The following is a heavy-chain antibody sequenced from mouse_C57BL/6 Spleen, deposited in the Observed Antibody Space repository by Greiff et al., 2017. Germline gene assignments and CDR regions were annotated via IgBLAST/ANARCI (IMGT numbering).Heavy chain of an antibody. CDR3: ARKGEPEGVYAMDY. CDR1: GFSLTSYA. V-gene: IGHV2-9-1*01. J-gene: IGHJ4*01. Sequence: VKLMESGPGLVAPSQSLSITCTVSGFSLTSYAISWVRQPPGKGLEWLGVIWTGGGTNYNSALKSRLSISKDNSKSQVFLKMNSLQTDDTARYXCARKGEPEGVYAMDYWGQGTSVTVSS. CDR2: IWTGGGT.